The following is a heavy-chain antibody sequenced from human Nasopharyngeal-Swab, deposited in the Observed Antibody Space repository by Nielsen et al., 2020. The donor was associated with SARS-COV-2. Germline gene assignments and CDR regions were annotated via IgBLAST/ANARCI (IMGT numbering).Heavy chain of an antibody. CDR3: ASASGGWDY. D-gene: IGHD2-15*01. V-gene: IGHV3-21*01. J-gene: IGHJ4*02. Sequence: GESLKISCAASGFTFSSYSMDWVRQAPGKGLEWVSSISSSSSYIYYADSVKGRFTISRDNAKNSLYLQMNSLRAEDTAVYYCASASGGWDYWGQGTLVTVSS. CDR1: GFTFSSYS. CDR2: ISSSSSYI.